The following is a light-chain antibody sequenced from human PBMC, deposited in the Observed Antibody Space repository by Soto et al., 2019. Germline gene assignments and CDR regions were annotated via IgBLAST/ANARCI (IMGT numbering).Light chain of an antibody. CDR3: TSYTTRSTLV. Sequence: QSVLTQPASVSGSPGQSITISCSGSSSDVGGYNYVSWYQQHPGKAPKLMIYDVSNRPSGLSDRFSGSKSGNTASLTISGLQAEDEADYYCTSYTTRSTLVFGGGTKLTVL. CDR2: DVS. CDR1: SSDVGGYNY. V-gene: IGLV2-14*01. J-gene: IGLJ2*01.